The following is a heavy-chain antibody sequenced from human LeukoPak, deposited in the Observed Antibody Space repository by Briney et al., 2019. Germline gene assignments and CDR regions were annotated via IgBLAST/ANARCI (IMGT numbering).Heavy chain of an antibody. CDR2: IYSGGST. CDR1: GFTVSSNY. D-gene: IGHD5-18*01. J-gene: IGHJ4*02. V-gene: IGHV3-66*01. Sequence: GGSLRLSCAASGFTVSSNYMSWVRQAPGKGLEWVSVIYSGGSTQYADSVKGRFTISRDNSKNTLYLQMNSLRVEDTAVYYCARDLIGTAMGAYWGQGTLVTVSS. CDR3: ARDLIGTAMGAY.